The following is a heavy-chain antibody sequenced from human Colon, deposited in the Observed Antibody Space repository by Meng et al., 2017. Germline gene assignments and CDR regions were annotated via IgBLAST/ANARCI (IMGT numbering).Heavy chain of an antibody. CDR1: GASVSSASHY. CDR2: VYHSGDT. CDR3: AKTSSNWFTSYNGMDV. V-gene: IGHV4-61*01. J-gene: IGHJ6*02. Sequence: GSLRLSCTLSGASVSSASHYWSWIRQSPGKGLEWIGHVYHSGDTNYNPSLKSRVTLSVDTSKNQFSLKLTSVTAADTAVYYCAKTSSNWFTSYNGMDVWGQGTTVTVSS. D-gene: IGHD6-13*01.